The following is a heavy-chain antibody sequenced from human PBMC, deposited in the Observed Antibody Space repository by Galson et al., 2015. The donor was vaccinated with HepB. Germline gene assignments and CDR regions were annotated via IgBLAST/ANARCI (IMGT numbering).Heavy chain of an antibody. CDR3: ARELAGWFDP. D-gene: IGHD3-10*01. CDR1: GYTFTSYG. V-gene: IGHV1-18*01. J-gene: IGHJ5*02. CDR2: ISGYDGNT. Sequence: SVKVSCKASGYTFTSYGITWVRQAPGPGLEWMGGISGYDGNTNYAQNLQGRLTMTTDTSTSTAYMELSSLRSDDTAVYYCARELAGWFDPWGQGTLVTASS.